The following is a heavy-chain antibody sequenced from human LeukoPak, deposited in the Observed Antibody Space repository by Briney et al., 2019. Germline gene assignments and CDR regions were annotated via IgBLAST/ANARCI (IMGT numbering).Heavy chain of an antibody. CDR3: ARLPYDSSGYYPDNYYYYMDV. V-gene: IGHV4-39*01. CDR2: IYYSGST. CDR1: GGSISSSSYY. J-gene: IGHJ6*03. D-gene: IGHD3-22*01. Sequence: SETLSLTCTVSGGSISSSSYYWGWIRKPPGKGLEWIGSIYYSGSTYYNPSLKSRVTISVDTSKNQFSLKLSSVTAADTAVYYCARLPYDSSGYYPDNYYYYMDVWGKGTTFTVSS.